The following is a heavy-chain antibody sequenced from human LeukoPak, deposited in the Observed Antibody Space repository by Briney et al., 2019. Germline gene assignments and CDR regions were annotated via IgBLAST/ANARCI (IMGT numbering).Heavy chain of an antibody. Sequence: PGGSLRLSCAASGFTFSSYAMSWVRQAPGKGLEWVSAINGGGYTTYYADSVKGRFTISRDSSKNTLYLQMNSLRAEDTAVYYCAKVEPGYIETPYFDYWGQGTLVTVSS. V-gene: IGHV3-23*01. D-gene: IGHD6-13*01. CDR1: GFTFSSYA. CDR3: AKVEPGYIETPYFDY. CDR2: INGGGYTT. J-gene: IGHJ4*02.